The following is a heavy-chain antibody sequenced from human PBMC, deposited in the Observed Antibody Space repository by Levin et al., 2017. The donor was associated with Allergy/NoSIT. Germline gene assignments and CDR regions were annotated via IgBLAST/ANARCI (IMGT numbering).Heavy chain of an antibody. CDR1: GFTFSNYA. J-gene: IGHJ3*02. CDR3: ANGRGLGNYYDSFNI. D-gene: IGHD3-10*01. CDR2: ISSSGDNT. Sequence: LLLTCAASGFTFSNYAMNWVRQVPGKGLEWVSAISSSGDNTNYGDSVKGRFTISRDGSKNTLYLQMNSLRAEDTAIYYCANGRGLGNYYDSFNIWGQGTMVTVSS. V-gene: IGHV3-23*01.